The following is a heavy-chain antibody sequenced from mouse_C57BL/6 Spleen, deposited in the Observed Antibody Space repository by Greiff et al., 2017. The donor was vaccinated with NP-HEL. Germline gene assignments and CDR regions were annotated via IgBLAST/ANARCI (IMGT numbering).Heavy chain of an antibody. CDR3: ARGLRQEFAY. CDR2: IYPGDGDT. D-gene: IGHD2-4*01. CDR1: GYAFSSSW. Sequence: QVQLQQSGPELVKPGASVKISCKASGYAFSSSWMNWVKQRPGKGLEWIGRIYPGDGDTNYNGKFKGKATLTADKSSSTAYMQLSSLTSEDSAVYFCARGLRQEFAYWGQGTLVTVSA. V-gene: IGHV1-82*01. J-gene: IGHJ3*01.